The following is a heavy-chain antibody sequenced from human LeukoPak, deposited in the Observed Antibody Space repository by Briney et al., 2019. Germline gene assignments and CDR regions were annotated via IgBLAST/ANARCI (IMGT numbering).Heavy chain of an antibody. J-gene: IGHJ4*02. V-gene: IGHV3-30*02. D-gene: IGHD3-22*01. CDR2: IRYDGSNE. CDR3: AKLGDSSGPWDY. CDR1: GFTFSSYG. Sequence: GGSLRLSCAASGFTFSSYGMHWVRQAPGKGLEWVAFIRYDGSNEYYADSVKGRFTISRDNSKNTLYLQMNSLRAEDTAVYYCAKLGDSSGPWDYWGQGTLVTVSS.